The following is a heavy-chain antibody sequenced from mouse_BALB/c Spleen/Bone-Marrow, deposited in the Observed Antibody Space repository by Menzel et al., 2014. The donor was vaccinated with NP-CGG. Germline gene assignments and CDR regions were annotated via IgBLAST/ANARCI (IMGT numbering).Heavy chain of an antibody. J-gene: IGHJ2*01. CDR2: INPYNDGT. CDR3: AREGWLLRFDY. CDR1: GYTFTAYV. Sequence: EVQLQQSGPEQVKPGASVKMSCKASGYTFTAYVMHWVKQKPGQGLEWIGYINPYNDGTNYNEKFKGEATLTSDISSSTANMELSSLTSEVSAVYYCAREGWLLRFDYWGQGTTLTVSS. V-gene: IGHV1-14*01. D-gene: IGHD2-3*01.